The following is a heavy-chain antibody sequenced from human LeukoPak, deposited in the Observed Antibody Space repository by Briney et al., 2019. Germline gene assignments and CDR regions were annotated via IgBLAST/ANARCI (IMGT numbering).Heavy chain of an antibody. J-gene: IGHJ3*02. V-gene: IGHV1-18*01. CDR1: GHTFTDYA. D-gene: IGHD3-22*01. Sequence: GASVKVSCKASGHTFTDYAISWVRQAPGQGLEWMGWISAYNGNTNYAQKLQGRVTMTTDTPTSTAYMELRSLRSDDTAVYYCARGYDSSRRGAFDIWGQGTMVTVSS. CDR2: ISAYNGNT. CDR3: ARGYDSSRRGAFDI.